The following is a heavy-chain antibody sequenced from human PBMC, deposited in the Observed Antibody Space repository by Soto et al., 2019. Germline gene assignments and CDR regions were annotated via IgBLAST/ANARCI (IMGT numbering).Heavy chain of an antibody. CDR1: GGSISSYY. CDR2: IYYSGST. V-gene: IGHV4-59*12. CDR3: ARDTAGRMGIAALGNDY. Sequence: SETLSLTCTVSGGSISSYYWSWIRQPPGKGLEWIGYIYYSGSTNYNPSLKSRVTISVDTSKNQFSLKLSSVTAADTAVYYCARDTAGRMGIAALGNDYWGQGTLVTVSS. D-gene: IGHD6-13*01. J-gene: IGHJ4*02.